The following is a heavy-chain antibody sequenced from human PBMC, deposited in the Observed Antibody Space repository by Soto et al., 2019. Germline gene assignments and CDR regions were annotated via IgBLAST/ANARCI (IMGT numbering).Heavy chain of an antibody. J-gene: IGHJ4*02. CDR1: GFIFKNYA. Sequence: GGSLRLSCAVSGFIFKNYALNWVRQAPGKGLEWVASITRDGYNKYYADSVKGRFTISRDNSKNTLSLQMTALRVEDSSVYYCTKSSGGSSSVGMDYWGPGTLVTVS. CDR3: TKSSGGSSSVGMDY. D-gene: IGHD6-6*01. CDR2: ITRDGYNK. V-gene: IGHV3-30*04.